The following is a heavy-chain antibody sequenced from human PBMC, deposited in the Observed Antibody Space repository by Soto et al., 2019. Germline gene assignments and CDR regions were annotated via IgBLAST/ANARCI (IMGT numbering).Heavy chain of an antibody. D-gene: IGHD3-22*01. CDR3: ARFYYDSSGYLPSPYYYYYGMDV. J-gene: IGHJ6*02. V-gene: IGHV3-48*04. Sequence: PGGSLRLSCAAPGFTFSSYSMNWVRQAPGKGLEWVSYISYSSNNIYYVDSVKGRFTISRDNAKNSLYLQMNSLRAEDTAVYYCARFYYDSSGYLPSPYYYYYGMDVWGQGTTVTVSS. CDR1: GFTFSSYS. CDR2: ISYSSNNI.